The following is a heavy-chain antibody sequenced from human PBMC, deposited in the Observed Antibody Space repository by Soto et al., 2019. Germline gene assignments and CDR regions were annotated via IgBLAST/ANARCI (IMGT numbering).Heavy chain of an antibody. Sequence: QVQLVQSGAEVKKPGSSVKVSCKASGGTFSSNPISWMRQAPGQGLEWVGGTIPTVGAGSYAQRFQGRVTTADKSTNTAYMELTSLTSEDTAVYYCARGQHYDFWSGYNWFDPWGQGTLVTVSS. CDR2: TIPTVGAG. J-gene: IGHJ5*02. D-gene: IGHD3-3*01. V-gene: IGHV1-69*06. CDR3: ARGQHYDFWSGYNWFDP. CDR1: GGTFSSNP.